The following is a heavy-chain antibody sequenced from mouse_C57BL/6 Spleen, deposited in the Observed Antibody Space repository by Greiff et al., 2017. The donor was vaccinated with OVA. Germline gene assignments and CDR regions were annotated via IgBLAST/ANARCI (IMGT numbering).Heavy chain of an antibody. J-gene: IGHJ2*01. CDR2: INPSSGYT. CDR1: GYTFTSYT. D-gene: IGHD1-1*01. V-gene: IGHV1-4*01. Sequence: VQLQESGAELARPGASVKMSCKASGYTFTSYTMHWVKQRPGQGLEWIGYINPSSGYTKYNQKFKDKATLTADKSSSTAYMQLSSLTSEDSAVYYCASPLITTVDDYWGQGTTLTVSS. CDR3: ASPLITTVDDY.